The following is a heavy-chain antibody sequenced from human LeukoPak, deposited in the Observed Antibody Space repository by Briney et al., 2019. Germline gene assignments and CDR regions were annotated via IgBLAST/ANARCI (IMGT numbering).Heavy chain of an antibody. D-gene: IGHD3-22*01. J-gene: IGHJ4*02. V-gene: IGHV3-23*01. CDR1: GITLSNYG. Sequence: GGSLRLSCAVSGITLSNYGMSWVRQAPGKGLEWVAGISDRGSRTNYADSVKGRFTISTDHPKNTLYLQMNSLRAEDTAVYFCAKRGVVIRVILVGFHKEAYYFDSWGQGALVTVTS. CDR3: AKRGVVIRVILVGFHKEAYYFDS. CDR2: ISDRGSRT.